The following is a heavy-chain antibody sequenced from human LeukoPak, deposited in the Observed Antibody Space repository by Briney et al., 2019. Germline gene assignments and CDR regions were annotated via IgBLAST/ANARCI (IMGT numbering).Heavy chain of an antibody. CDR2: VKSVAEGGAS. V-gene: IGHV3-15*07. CDR3: TKNTGDFDI. CDR1: SLTFSHAW. J-gene: IGHJ3*02. Sequence: GGSLRLSCVFPSLTFSHAWMNWVRQAPGKGLEWVGRVKSVAEGGASEYGTPVKGRFTISRDDSKKTVYLQMHNLSTEDTALCYCTKNTGDFDIWGQGTMVIVSS. D-gene: IGHD4-17*01.